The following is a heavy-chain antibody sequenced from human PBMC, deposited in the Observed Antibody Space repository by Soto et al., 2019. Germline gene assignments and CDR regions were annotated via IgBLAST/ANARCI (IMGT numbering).Heavy chain of an antibody. CDR3: ARDRDPPLGPDKGFDY. CDR1: GDSVSSNSAA. V-gene: IGHV6-1*01. CDR2: TYYRSKWYN. J-gene: IGHJ4*02. Sequence: KQSQTLSLTCAISGDSVSSNSAAWNWIRQSPSRGLEWLGRTYYRSKWYNDYAVSVKSRITINPDTSKNQFSLQLNSVTPEDTAVYYCARDRDPPLGPDKGFDYWGQGTLVTVSS.